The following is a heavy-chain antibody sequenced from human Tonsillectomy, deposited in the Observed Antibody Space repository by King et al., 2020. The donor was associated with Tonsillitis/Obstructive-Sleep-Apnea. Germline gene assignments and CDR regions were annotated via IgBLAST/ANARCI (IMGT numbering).Heavy chain of an antibody. CDR1: GGTFSRFA. Sequence: QLVQSGAEVKKAGSSVKVSCKASGGTFSRFAISWMRQAPGQGLEWMGRIIPIVGIANNAQNFQGRVTITADKSTSTAYMELSSLRSEDTAVYYCAVSYSSSWLGQFDYWGQGPLVTVSS. CDR3: AVSYSSSWLGQFDY. J-gene: IGHJ4*02. D-gene: IGHD6-13*01. V-gene: IGHV1-69*04. CDR2: IIPIVGIA.